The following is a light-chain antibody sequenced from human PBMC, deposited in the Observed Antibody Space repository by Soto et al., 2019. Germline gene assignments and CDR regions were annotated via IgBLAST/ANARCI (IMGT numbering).Light chain of an antibody. J-gene: IGKJ4*01. CDR2: AAS. V-gene: IGKV1-9*01. CDR1: QGISSY. CDR3: QQLNSYPRN. Sequence: IQLTQSPSSLSASVGDRVTITCLASQGISSYLAWYQQKPGKAPKLLIYAASTLQSGVPSRFSGRGSGTDLTLTISSLQPEDFATYYCQQLNSYPRNFGGRTQVDI.